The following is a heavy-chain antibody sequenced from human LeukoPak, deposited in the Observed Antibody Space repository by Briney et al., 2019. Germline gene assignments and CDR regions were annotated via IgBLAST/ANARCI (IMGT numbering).Heavy chain of an antibody. D-gene: IGHD6-19*01. CDR1: GFTFSSYS. Sequence: GGSLRLSCAASGFTFSSYSMNWVRQAPGKGLEWVSSISSSSSYIYYADSVKGRFTISRDNAKNSLYLQMNSLRAEDTAVYYCARGGGIAVAGGIDYYYGMDVWGQGTTVTVSS. J-gene: IGHJ6*02. V-gene: IGHV3-21*01. CDR3: ARGGGIAVAGGIDYYYGMDV. CDR2: ISSSSSYI.